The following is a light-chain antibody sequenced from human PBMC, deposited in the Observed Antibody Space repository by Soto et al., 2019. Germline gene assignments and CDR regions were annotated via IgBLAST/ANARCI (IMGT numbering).Light chain of an antibody. CDR1: SGDVGGYNF. V-gene: IGLV2-8*01. CDR3: SSYAGGIKWV. CDR2: EVS. J-gene: IGLJ3*02. Sequence: QSALTQPPSASGSPGQSVTISCTGTSGDVGGYNFVSWYQQHPGKAPKFMIYEVSKRPSGVPDRFSGSKSGNTASLTVSGLQAEDVADYYCSSYAGGIKWVFGGGTKLTVL.